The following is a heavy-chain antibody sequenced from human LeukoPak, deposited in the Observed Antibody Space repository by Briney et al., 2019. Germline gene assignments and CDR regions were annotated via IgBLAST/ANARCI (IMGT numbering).Heavy chain of an antibody. J-gene: IGHJ4*02. V-gene: IGHV4-39*07. Sequence: SETLSLTCTVSGGSVSSGSHYWSWIRQPPGKGLEWIGEINHSGSTNYNPSLKSRVTISVDTSKNQFSLKLSSVTAADTAVYYCARGRGYSGYEYWGQGTLVTVSS. D-gene: IGHD5-12*01. CDR3: ARGRGYSGYEY. CDR1: GGSVSSGSHY. CDR2: INHSGST.